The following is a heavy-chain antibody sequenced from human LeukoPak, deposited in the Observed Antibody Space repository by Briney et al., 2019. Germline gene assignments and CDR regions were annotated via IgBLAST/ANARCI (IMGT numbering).Heavy chain of an antibody. Sequence: SETLSLTCVVYGGSFSGYYWSWIRQPPGKGLEWIGEINHSGSTNSNPSLKSRVTISVDTSKNQFSLKLSSVTAADTAVYYCARASYGSGYYYFDYWGRGTLVTVSS. V-gene: IGHV4-34*01. CDR3: ARASYGSGYYYFDY. D-gene: IGHD3-22*01. CDR2: INHSGST. CDR1: GGSFSGYY. J-gene: IGHJ4*02.